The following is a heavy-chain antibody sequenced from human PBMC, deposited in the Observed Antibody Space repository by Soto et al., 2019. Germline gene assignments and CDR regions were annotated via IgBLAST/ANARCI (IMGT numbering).Heavy chain of an antibody. CDR2: IYHSGTA. Sequence: SETLSLTCTVSGGSMNYYYWSWIRQPPGKGLEWIGYIYHSGTAEYNPSLKSRVTLSVDTSKSQFSLMMSSVTTADTAVYYCARDRAIISAPTKEYVFEIWGQGTTVTVSS. CDR3: ARDRAIISAPTKEYVFEI. D-gene: IGHD5-12*01. J-gene: IGHJ6*02. CDR1: GGSMNYYY. V-gene: IGHV4-59*01.